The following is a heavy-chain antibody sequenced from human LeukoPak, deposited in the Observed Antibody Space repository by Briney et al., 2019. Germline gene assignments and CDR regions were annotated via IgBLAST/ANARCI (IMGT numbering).Heavy chain of an antibody. CDR1: GYTFSDYY. Sequence: ASVKVSCKASGYTFSDYYMHWVRQAPGQGLEWMGWINPNSGGTNFAQKFQGRVTMTRDTSISTAYMELSRLKSDDTAVYYCARNAYSSGWTGFDYWGQGTLVTVSS. CDR2: INPNSGGT. V-gene: IGHV1-2*02. D-gene: IGHD6-19*01. CDR3: ARNAYSSGWTGFDY. J-gene: IGHJ4*02.